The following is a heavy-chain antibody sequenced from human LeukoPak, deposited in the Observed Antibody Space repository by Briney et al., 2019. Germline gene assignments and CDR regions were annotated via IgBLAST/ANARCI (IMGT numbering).Heavy chain of an antibody. CDR2: INPNSGDT. Sequence: ASVKVSCKASGYTFTGYYMHWVRQAPGQGLEWMGWINPNSGDTNYAQKFQGRVTMTRDTSSSTAYMDLSRLRSDDTAVYYCARGRYSSSSPRDYWGQGTLVTVSS. V-gene: IGHV1-2*02. CDR1: GYTFTGYY. D-gene: IGHD6-6*01. CDR3: ARGRYSSSSPRDY. J-gene: IGHJ4*02.